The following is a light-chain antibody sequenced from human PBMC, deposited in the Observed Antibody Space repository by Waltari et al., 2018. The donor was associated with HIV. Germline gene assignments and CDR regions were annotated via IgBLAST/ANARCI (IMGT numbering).Light chain of an antibody. Sequence: QTVVTQEPSLTVSPGGTVTLTCASSPGAVTIGYYPNWFQQKPGQAPRPLIYSTSNKHSSTPARFSGSLLGGKAALTLSGVQPEDEAEYYCLLYYGGAWVFGGGTKLTVL. CDR2: STS. CDR3: LLYYGGAWV. J-gene: IGLJ3*02. V-gene: IGLV7-43*01. CDR1: PGAVTIGYY.